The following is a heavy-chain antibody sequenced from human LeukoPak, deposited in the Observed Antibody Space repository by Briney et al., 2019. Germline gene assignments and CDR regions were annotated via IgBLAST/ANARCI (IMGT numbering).Heavy chain of an antibody. CDR2: IIPILGIA. J-gene: IGHJ3*02. D-gene: IGHD2-8*01. Sequence: SVKVSCKASGGTFSSYAISWVRQAPGQGLEWMGRIIPILGIANYAQKFQGRVTITADKSTSTAHMELSSPRSEDTAVYYCARRGVPDAFDIWGQGTMVTVSS. CDR3: ARRGVPDAFDI. CDR1: GGTFSSYA. V-gene: IGHV1-69*04.